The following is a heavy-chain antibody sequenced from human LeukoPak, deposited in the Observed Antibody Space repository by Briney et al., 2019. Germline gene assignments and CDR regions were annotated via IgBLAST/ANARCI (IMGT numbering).Heavy chain of an antibody. V-gene: IGHV4-34*01. CDR2: INHSGST. CDR3: ARTVEMATIGWYYYYYMDV. J-gene: IGHJ6*03. CDR1: GGSFSGYY. D-gene: IGHD5-24*01. Sequence: SETLSLTCAVYGGSFSGYYWSWIRQPPGKGLEWIGEINHSGSTNYNPSLKSRVTISVDTSKNQFSLKLSSVTAADTAVYYCARTVEMATIGWYYYYYMDVWGKGTTVTISS.